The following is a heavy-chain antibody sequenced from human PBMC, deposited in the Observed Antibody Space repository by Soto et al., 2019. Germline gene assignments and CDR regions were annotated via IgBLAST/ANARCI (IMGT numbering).Heavy chain of an antibody. Sequence: EVQLLESGGGLVQPGGSLRLSCAASGFTFSDYAMSWVRQAPGKGLEWVSAITGSGGDTYHADSVKGRFTISRGNSKNTLFLQMNRLRADDTALYYCAKGSASGSPYYFDFWGQGALVTVSS. CDR1: GFTFSDYA. D-gene: IGHD6-25*01. CDR2: ITGSGGDT. J-gene: IGHJ4*02. CDR3: AKGSASGSPYYFDF. V-gene: IGHV3-23*01.